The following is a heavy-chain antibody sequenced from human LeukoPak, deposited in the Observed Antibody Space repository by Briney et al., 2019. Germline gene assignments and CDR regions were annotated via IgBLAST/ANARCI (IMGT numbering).Heavy chain of an antibody. V-gene: IGHV3-23*01. D-gene: IGHD3-22*01. Sequence: GGSLRLSCAASGFPFSNYAMSWVRQAPGKGLQWVSSISGNGDRTYYADSVRGRFTVSRDNSDNTLYLQMDSLRAEDTAVYYCAKSSSVFYRRLDYWGQGTLVTVSS. J-gene: IGHJ4*02. CDR2: ISGNGDRT. CDR3: AKSSSVFYRRLDY. CDR1: GFPFSNYA.